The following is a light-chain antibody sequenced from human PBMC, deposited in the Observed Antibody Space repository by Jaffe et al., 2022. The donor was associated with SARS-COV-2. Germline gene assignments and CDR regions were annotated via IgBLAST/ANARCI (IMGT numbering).Light chain of an antibody. CDR3: CSYAGSVV. CDR2: DAN. Sequence: QSALTQPRSVSGSPGQSVTISCTGTRSDVGDYNYVSWYKQHPGKAPKLMINDANERPSGVPDRFSGSKSGNTASLTISGLQAEDEADYYCCSYAGSVVFGGGTKLTVL. CDR1: RSDVGDYNY. J-gene: IGLJ2*01. V-gene: IGLV2-11*01.